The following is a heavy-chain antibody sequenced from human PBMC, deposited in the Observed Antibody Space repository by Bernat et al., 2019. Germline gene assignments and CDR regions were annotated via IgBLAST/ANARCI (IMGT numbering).Heavy chain of an antibody. CDR1: GFTFSSYA. Sequence: EVQLVESGGGLVQPGGSLRLSCAASGFTFSSYAMSWVRQAPGKGLEWVSAISGSGGSTYYAASVNGRFTISRDNSKNTLHLQMNSRRAEDTAVYYCAKVSRPVGATTRGWFDPWGQGTLVTVSS. D-gene: IGHD1-26*01. J-gene: IGHJ5*02. V-gene: IGHV3-23*04. CDR2: ISGSGGST. CDR3: AKVSRPVGATTRGWFDP.